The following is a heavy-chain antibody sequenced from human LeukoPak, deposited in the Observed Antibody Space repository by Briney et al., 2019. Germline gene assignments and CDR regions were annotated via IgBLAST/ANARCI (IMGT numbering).Heavy chain of an antibody. V-gene: IGHV1-69*13. D-gene: IGHD5-18*01. Sequence: SVKLSCKASGGTFSSYAISWVRQAPGQGLEWMGGIIPIFGTANYAQKFQGRVTITADESTSTAYMELSSLRSEDTAVYYCARVLGGGYGLIFDYWGQGTLVTVSS. CDR3: ARVLGGGYGLIFDY. CDR2: IIPIFGTA. CDR1: GGTFSSYA. J-gene: IGHJ4*02.